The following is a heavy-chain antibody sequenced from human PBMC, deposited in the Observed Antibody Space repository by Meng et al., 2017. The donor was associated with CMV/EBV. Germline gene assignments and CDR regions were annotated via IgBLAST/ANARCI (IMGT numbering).Heavy chain of an antibody. J-gene: IGHJ4*02. V-gene: IGHV1-2*02. Sequence: QVQQVQSGAEMKKPGASVKVSCTTSGFTFSDYYIHWVRQAPGQGLEWMGWVNSNNDATNYARKFQGRVSMTRDTSISTAHMELSRLMSDDTAVYYCVRSSGWSLFDYWGQGTLVTVSS. CDR3: VRSSGWSLFDY. CDR1: GFTFSDYY. D-gene: IGHD6-19*01. CDR2: VNSNNDAT.